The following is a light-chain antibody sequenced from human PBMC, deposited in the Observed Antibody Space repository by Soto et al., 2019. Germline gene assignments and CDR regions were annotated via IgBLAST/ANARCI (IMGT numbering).Light chain of an antibody. J-gene: IGLJ2*01. CDR2: EVS. V-gene: IGLV2-14*01. Sequence: LTQPASVSGSPGQSITISCTGSSXDVGAYNYVSWYQQHPGEAPKLMTYEVSNRPSGVSNRFSGSKSGNTASLTISGLQAEDEAYYYCSSYTSSSTVVFGGGTKVTVL. CDR1: SXDVGAYNY. CDR3: SSYTSSSTVV.